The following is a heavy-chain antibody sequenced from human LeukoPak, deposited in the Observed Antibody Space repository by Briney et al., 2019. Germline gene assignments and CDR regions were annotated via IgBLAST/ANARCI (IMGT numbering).Heavy chain of an antibody. V-gene: IGHV3-53*01. CDR3: ALTPPSNTGWRIGFDY. CDR1: GFTVSSNY. J-gene: IGHJ4*02. D-gene: IGHD6-19*01. Sequence: AGGSLRLSCAASGFTVSSNYMSWVRQDPGKGLEWVSVIYSGGSTYYADSVKGRFTISSDNSKNTLYLQMNSLRAEDTAVYYCALTPPSNTGWRIGFDYWGQGTLVTVSS. CDR2: IYSGGST.